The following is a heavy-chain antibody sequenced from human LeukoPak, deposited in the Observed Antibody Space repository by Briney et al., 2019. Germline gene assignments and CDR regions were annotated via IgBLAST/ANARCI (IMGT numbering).Heavy chain of an antibody. CDR1: GGSISSYY. D-gene: IGHD6-19*01. Sequence: SETLSLTCTVSGGSISSYYWSWIRQPPGKGLEWIAYIYYAGSTNYNPSLKSRVTISVDTSKNQFSLKLSSVTAADTAVYYCARERRAVAGTWNYYGMDVWGQGTTVTVSS. J-gene: IGHJ6*02. CDR3: ARERRAVAGTWNYYGMDV. CDR2: IYYAGST. V-gene: IGHV4-59*01.